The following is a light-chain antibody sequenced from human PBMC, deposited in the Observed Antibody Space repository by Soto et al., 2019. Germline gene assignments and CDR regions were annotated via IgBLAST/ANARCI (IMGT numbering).Light chain of an antibody. CDR2: DAS. Sequence: DIVMTQTPLSLPVTPGEPASISCRSSQSLLDSDDGNTYLAWYXQKQGKXXNXLIYDASTSHSGVPSRFSGSGSGTDLTITISSLQPEDFKTYDCQQSYSSPITFGQGTRLEIK. CDR3: QQSYSSPIT. V-gene: IGKV2-40*01. J-gene: IGKJ5*01. CDR1: QSLLDSDDGNTY.